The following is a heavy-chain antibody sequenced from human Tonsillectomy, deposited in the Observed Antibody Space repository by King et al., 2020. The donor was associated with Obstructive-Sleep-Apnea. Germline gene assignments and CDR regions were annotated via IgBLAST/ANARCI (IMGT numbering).Heavy chain of an antibody. CDR2: ISSSSSTI. Sequence: LVESGGGLVQPGGSLRLSCAASGFTFSSYSMNWVRQAPGKGLEWVSYISSSSSTIYYADSVKGRFTISRDNAKNSLYLQMNSLRAEDTAVYYCARRLSLEWLPIESGAFDYWGQGTLVTVSS. CDR1: GFTFSSYS. D-gene: IGHD3-3*01. V-gene: IGHV3-48*04. CDR3: ARRLSLEWLPIESGAFDY. J-gene: IGHJ4*02.